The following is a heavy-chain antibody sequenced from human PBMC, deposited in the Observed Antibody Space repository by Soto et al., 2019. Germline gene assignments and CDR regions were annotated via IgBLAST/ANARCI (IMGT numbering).Heavy chain of an antibody. D-gene: IGHD4-4*01. CDR1: GFSFSNYE. CDR3: ARTTGRHLDF. CDR2: IDYSGTA. Sequence: GSLRLSCAASGFSFSNYEMNWVRQAPGKGLEWIGNIDYSGTAYFNPSLGTRVTFPVDTSKNQFSLTLYSVTAADTAVYYCARTTGRHLDFWGQGILVTVSS. V-gene: IGHV4-59*04. J-gene: IGHJ4*02.